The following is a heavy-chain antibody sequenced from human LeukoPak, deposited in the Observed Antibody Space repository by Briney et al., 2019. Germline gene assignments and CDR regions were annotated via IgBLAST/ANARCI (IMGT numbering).Heavy chain of an antibody. CDR1: GFTFSTFP. J-gene: IGHJ4*02. CDR3: AKDMGLVLSTVAPFDN. Sequence: GGSLRLSCAASGFTFSTFPMSWVRQAPGKGLDWVSTLSGSGTNAYYADSVKGRFTISRDNSENTLYLQMNSLRADDTAVYYCAKDMGLVLSTVAPFDNRGQGTLVTVSS. V-gene: IGHV3-23*01. D-gene: IGHD4/OR15-4a*01. CDR2: LSGSGTNA.